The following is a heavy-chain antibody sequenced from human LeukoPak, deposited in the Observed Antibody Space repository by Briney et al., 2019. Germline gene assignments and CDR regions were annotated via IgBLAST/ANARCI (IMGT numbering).Heavy chain of an antibody. CDR2: IIPIFGTA. CDR1: GGTFSSYA. D-gene: IGHD3-22*01. J-gene: IGHJ4*02. V-gene: IGHV1-69*13. Sequence: SVKVSCKASGGTFSSYAISWVRQAPGQGLEWMGGIIPIFGTANYAQKFQGRVTITADESTSTAYMELSSLRSEDTAVYYCARVGSWGYDSSGSLDPNAFDYWGQGTLVTVSS. CDR3: ARVGSWGYDSSGSLDPNAFDY.